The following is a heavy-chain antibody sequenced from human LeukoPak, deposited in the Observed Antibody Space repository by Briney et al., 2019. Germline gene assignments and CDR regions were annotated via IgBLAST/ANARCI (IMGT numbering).Heavy chain of an antibody. CDR2: ISGSGGST. Sequence: GGSLRLSCAASGFTFSSYAMSWVRQAPGKGLEWVSAISGSGGSTYYADSVKGRFTISRDNSKNTLYLQMNSPRAEDTAVYYCAKDQMLGLRFLNPYYYGMDVWGQGTTVTVSS. V-gene: IGHV3-23*01. CDR3: AKDQMLGLRFLNPYYYGMDV. CDR1: GFTFSSYA. D-gene: IGHD3-3*01. J-gene: IGHJ6*02.